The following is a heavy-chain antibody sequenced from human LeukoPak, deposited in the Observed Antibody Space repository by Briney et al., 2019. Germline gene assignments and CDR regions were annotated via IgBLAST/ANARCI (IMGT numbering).Heavy chain of an antibody. J-gene: IGHJ4*02. V-gene: IGHV4-39*07. D-gene: IGHD6-13*01. CDR3: ARGREGGSWARVSPPHAV. CDR1: GGSISSGGYY. CDR2: INHSGST. Sequence: SETLSLTCTVSGGSISSGGYYWSWIRQPPGKGLEWLGEINHSGSTNYNPSLKSRVTISVDTSKNQFSLKLSSVTAADTAVYYCARGREGGSWARVSPPHAVWGQGTLVTVSS.